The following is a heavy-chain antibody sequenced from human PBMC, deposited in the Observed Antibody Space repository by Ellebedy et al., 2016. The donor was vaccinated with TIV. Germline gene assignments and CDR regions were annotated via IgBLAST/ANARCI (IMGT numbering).Heavy chain of an antibody. CDR1: GGTFSSYA. CDR2: IIPIFGTA. CDR3: ARMALYCSSTSCQIGSFDY. V-gene: IGHV1-69*13. Sequence: SVKVSXXASGGTFSSYAISWVRQAPGQELEWMGGIIPIFGTANYAQKFQGRVTITADESTSTAYMELSSLRSEDTAVYYCARMALYCSSTSCQIGSFDYWGQGTLVTVSS. J-gene: IGHJ4*02. D-gene: IGHD2-2*01.